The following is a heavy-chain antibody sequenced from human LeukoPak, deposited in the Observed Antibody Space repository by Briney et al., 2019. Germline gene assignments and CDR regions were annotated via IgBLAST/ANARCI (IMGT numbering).Heavy chain of an antibody. V-gene: IGHV4-28*01. Sequence: SDTLSLTCAVSGYSISSSNWWGWIRQPPGKGLEWIGYIYYSGSTYYNPSLKSRVTMSVDTSKNQFSLKLSSVTAVDTAVYYCAGRYYYDSSGSPCDAFDISGQGTMVTVSS. CDR2: IYYSGST. J-gene: IGHJ3*02. CDR3: AGRYYYDSSGSPCDAFDI. D-gene: IGHD3-22*01. CDR1: GYSISSSNW.